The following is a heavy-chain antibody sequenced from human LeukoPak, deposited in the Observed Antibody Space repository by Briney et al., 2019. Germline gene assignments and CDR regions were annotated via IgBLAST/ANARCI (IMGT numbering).Heavy chain of an antibody. CDR1: GGSISGYY. D-gene: IGHD3-22*01. CDR3: ARVFRYYYDSSGQFDY. Sequence: SETLSLTCTVSGGSISGYYWTWIRQPAGKGLEWIGRIYTSGSTNYNPSLKSRVTMSVDTSKNQFSLKLSSVTAADTAVYYCARVFRYYYDSSGQFDYWGQGTLVTVSS. J-gene: IGHJ4*02. V-gene: IGHV4-4*07. CDR2: IYTSGST.